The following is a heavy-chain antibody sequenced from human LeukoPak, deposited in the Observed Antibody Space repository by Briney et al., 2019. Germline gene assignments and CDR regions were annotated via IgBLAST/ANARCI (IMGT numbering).Heavy chain of an antibody. CDR1: GYTFTSFG. Sequence: ASLKVSCKASGYTFTSFGVSWVRQAPGQGLEWMGWISAYNGNTNYAQKVQGRVTMTTDTSTSTAYMELRSLRSDDTAVYYCARDSPVRYFDWSLPEEDHYYGMDVWGKGTTVTVSS. J-gene: IGHJ6*04. CDR2: ISAYNGNT. V-gene: IGHV1-18*04. D-gene: IGHD3-9*01. CDR3: ARDSPVRYFDWSLPEEDHYYGMDV.